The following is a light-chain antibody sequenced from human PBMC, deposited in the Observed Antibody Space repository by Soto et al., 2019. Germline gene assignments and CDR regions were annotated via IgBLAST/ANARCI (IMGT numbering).Light chain of an antibody. CDR1: QNISNH. CDR2: AAS. V-gene: IGKV1-39*01. J-gene: IGKJ1*01. CDR3: QQSYSSPPT. Sequence: DIQMTQSPSSLSASVEYRVIITCRASQNISNHLNWYQQKPLKAPKLLIFAASSLQSGVPSIFSCSRSGPDITLTISSLQPEDFATYYCQQSYSSPPTFGQGTTVDIK.